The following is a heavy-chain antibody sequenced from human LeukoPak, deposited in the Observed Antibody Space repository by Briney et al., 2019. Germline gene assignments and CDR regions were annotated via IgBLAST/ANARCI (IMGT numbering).Heavy chain of an antibody. CDR3: ARDGEYYYDSSGYYELDY. V-gene: IGHV1-69*04. CDR2: IIPILGIA. CDR1: GGTFSSYA. Sequence: ASVKVSCKASGGTFSSYAISWVRQAPGQGLEWMGRIIPILGIANYAQKFQGRVTITADKSTSTAYMELSSPRSEDTAVYYCARDGEYYYDSSGYYELDYWGQGTLVTVSS. D-gene: IGHD3-22*01. J-gene: IGHJ4*02.